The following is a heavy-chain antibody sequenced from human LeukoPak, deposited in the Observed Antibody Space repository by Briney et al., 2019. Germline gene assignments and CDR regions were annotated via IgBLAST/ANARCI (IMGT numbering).Heavy chain of an antibody. Sequence: ASVKVSCKASGCTFTGYYMHWVRQAPGQGLEWMGRINPNSGGTNYAQKFQGRVTMTRDTSISTAYMELSRLRSDDTAVYYCARLYYYDSSGSINWFDPWGQGTLVTVSS. CDR1: GCTFTGYY. J-gene: IGHJ5*02. CDR2: INPNSGGT. V-gene: IGHV1-2*06. CDR3: ARLYYYDSSGSINWFDP. D-gene: IGHD3-22*01.